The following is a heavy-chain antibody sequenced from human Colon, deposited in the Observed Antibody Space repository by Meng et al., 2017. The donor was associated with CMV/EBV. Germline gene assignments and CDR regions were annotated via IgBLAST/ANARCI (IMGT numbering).Heavy chain of an antibody. V-gene: IGHV3-23*01. CDR2: ISGSGGST. CDR3: AKIRKGGYCTGGSCFDT. D-gene: IGHD2-8*02. J-gene: IGHJ5*02. CDR1: GFTFSSYA. Sequence: GEFLKISCAASGFTFSSYAMSWVRQAPGKGLEWVSAISGSGGSTYYADSVKGRFTISRDNSKNTVFLQMSSLRADDTGIYYCAKIRKGGYCTGGSCFDTWGQGTQVTVSS.